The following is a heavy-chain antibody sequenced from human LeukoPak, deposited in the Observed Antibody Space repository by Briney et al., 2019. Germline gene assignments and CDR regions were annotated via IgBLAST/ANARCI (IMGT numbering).Heavy chain of an antibody. CDR2: LPPDELGI. CDR1: GFTFTNYW. V-gene: IGHV3-74*01. Sequence: GGSLRLSCAASGFTFTNYWMHWVRQAPGMGLVWVSRLPPDELGIIYADSVKGRFTVSRDTAKNTVYLQMNNLRVDDTAMYYCVGTIASRGSEYWGQGALVTVSS. D-gene: IGHD6-6*01. CDR3: VGTIASRGSEY. J-gene: IGHJ4*02.